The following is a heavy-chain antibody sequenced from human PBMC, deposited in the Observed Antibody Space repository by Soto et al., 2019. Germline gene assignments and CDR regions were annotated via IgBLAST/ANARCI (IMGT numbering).Heavy chain of an antibody. Sequence: RASVKVSCKASGGTFSSYTISWVRQAPGEGLEWMGGIIPMFGTTRYAQKFQGGVTITADKSTNTAYMELSSLRSEDTAVYYCARGGDGYNQAYKFYFDYWGQGTLVTVSS. CDR2: IIPMFGTT. J-gene: IGHJ4*02. V-gene: IGHV1-69*06. D-gene: IGHD5-12*01. CDR1: GGTFSSYT. CDR3: ARGGDGYNQAYKFYFDY.